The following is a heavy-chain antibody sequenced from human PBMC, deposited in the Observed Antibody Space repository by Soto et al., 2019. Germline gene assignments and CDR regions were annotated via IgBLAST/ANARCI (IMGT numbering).Heavy chain of an antibody. CDR3: ATFSGFFTISPFDA. J-gene: IGHJ5*02. CDR2: IYHSGIT. V-gene: IGHV4-4*02. D-gene: IGHD2-8*01. CDR1: GDSISSVNW. Sequence: SQTRYITCGVSGDSISSVNWWSWVRPSPVRGLEWIGEIYHSGITNYNPSLKSRVTVSVDKSKNQFSLQLTSVTAADTAVYYCATFSGFFTISPFDAWGQGTLVTVSS.